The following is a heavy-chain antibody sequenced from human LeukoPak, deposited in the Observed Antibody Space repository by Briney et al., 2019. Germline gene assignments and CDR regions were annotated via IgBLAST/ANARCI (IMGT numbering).Heavy chain of an antibody. Sequence: GGSLRLSCAASGFTFSSYSMNWVRQAPGKGLEWISYISSSSRTIYYADSVKGRFTISRDNSKNTLYLQLNSLRAEDTAVYYCARDVGEYCSSINCHASDYWGQGTLVTVSS. J-gene: IGHJ4*02. CDR2: ISSSSRTI. V-gene: IGHV3-48*01. CDR1: GFTFSSYS. CDR3: ARDVGEYCSSINCHASDY. D-gene: IGHD2-2*01.